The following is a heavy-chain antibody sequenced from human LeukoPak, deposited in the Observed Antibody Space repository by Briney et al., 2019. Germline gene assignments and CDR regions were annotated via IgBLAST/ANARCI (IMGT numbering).Heavy chain of an antibody. D-gene: IGHD3-10*01. CDR1: GFTFSSYG. CDR2: ISYDGSNK. CDR3: ANFRGWFGELLAPPFDY. J-gene: IGHJ4*02. V-gene: IGHV3-30*18. Sequence: PGGSLRLSCAASGFTFSSYGMHWVRQAPGKGLEWVAVISYDGSNKYYADSVKGRFTISRDNSKNTLYLQMNSLRAEDTAVYYCANFRGWFGELLAPPFDYWGQGTLVTVSS.